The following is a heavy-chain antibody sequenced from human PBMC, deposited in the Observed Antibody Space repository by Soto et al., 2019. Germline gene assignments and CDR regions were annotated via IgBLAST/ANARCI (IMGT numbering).Heavy chain of an antibody. CDR2: IYYSGST. Sequence: SETLSLTCTFSGCSISSYYWSWIRQPPGKGLEWIGYIYYSGSTNYNPSLKSRVTISVDTSKNQFSLKLSSVTAADTAVYYCARNSHHYGSGCYPHYFDYWGQGTLVTVSS. D-gene: IGHD3-10*01. CDR1: GCSISSYY. J-gene: IGHJ4*02. CDR3: ARNSHHYGSGCYPHYFDY. V-gene: IGHV4-59*01.